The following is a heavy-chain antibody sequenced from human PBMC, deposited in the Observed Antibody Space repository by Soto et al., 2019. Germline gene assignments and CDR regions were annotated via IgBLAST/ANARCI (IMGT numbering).Heavy chain of an antibody. CDR1: GGSISSYY. Sequence: PSETLSLTCTVSGGSISSYYWSWXRQPPGKGLEWIGYIYYSGSTNYNPSLKSRVTISVDTSKNQFSLKLSSVTAADTAVYYCARGGPKDIVVVPAAAYFDYWGQGTLVTVS. J-gene: IGHJ4*02. V-gene: IGHV4-59*01. D-gene: IGHD2-2*01. CDR3: ARGGPKDIVVVPAAAYFDY. CDR2: IYYSGST.